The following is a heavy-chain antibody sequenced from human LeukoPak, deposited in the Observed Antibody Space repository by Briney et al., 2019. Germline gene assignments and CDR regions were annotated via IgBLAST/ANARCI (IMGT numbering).Heavy chain of an antibody. CDR1: GYTFTDYY. J-gene: IGHJ4*02. D-gene: IGHD2-2*01. CDR3: ARANFLYCSSSTCLFDY. V-gene: IGHV1-2*02. Sequence: ASVKVSCKASGYTFTDYYMHWVRQAPGQGFEWMGWINPNDGDTNYAQKFQGRVTMTRDTSISTAHMEVSRLRPDDTAVYYCARANFLYCSSSTCLFDYWGQGTLVTVSS. CDR2: INPNDGDT.